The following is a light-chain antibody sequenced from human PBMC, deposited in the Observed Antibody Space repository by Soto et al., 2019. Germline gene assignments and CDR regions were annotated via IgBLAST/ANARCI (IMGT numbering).Light chain of an antibody. CDR1: QSVSSN. V-gene: IGKV3-15*01. CDR3: QQYNNWPPLT. Sequence: EIVMTQSPATLSVSPGERATLSCSASQSVSSNLAWYQQKPGQAPRLLIYGASTRATGIPARFSGSGSGTEFTLTISSLQSEDFAVYYCQQYNNWPPLTFGGGTNVEIK. J-gene: IGKJ4*01. CDR2: GAS.